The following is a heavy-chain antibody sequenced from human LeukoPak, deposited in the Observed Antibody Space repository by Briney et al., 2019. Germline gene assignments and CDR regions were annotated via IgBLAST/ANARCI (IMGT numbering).Heavy chain of an antibody. Sequence: GGSLRLSCAASGFDFSTYIMDWVRQAPGQGLEWVSAISSTGTYTYYTDSVEGRFTISRDNAKNSVYLQMTSLGAEDTAVYYCATYTQNFGAPGTDYWGQGTLVTVSS. CDR2: ISSTGTYT. D-gene: IGHD3-10*01. CDR1: GFDFSTYI. J-gene: IGHJ4*02. V-gene: IGHV3-21*01. CDR3: ATYTQNFGAPGTDY.